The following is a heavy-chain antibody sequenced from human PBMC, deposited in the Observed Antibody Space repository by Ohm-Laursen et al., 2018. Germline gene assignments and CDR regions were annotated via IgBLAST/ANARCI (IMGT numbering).Heavy chain of an antibody. Sequence: SSVKVSCKSSGYTFTNYYMHWVRQAPGQGLEWMGIINPSGGSTSYAQKFQGRVTMTRDTSTSTVYMELSSLRSEDTAVYYCARELDATYYDFWGGSDYWGQGTLVTVSS. CDR1: GYTFTNYY. D-gene: IGHD3-3*01. CDR3: ARELDATYYDFWGGSDY. J-gene: IGHJ4*02. CDR2: INPSGGST. V-gene: IGHV1-46*01.